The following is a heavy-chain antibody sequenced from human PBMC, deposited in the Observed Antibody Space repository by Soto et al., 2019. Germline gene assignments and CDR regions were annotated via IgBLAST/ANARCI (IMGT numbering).Heavy chain of an antibody. CDR3: ARKIPDTGGFDC. CDR2: MNPNSGNT. CDR1: GYSFTSYD. J-gene: IGHJ4*02. D-gene: IGHD2-8*02. V-gene: IGHV1-8*01. Sequence: QVQLVQSGAEVKEPGASVEVPCKASGYSFTSYDINWVRQATGQGPEWMGWMNPNSGNTGYAQKFQGRVTMTRDISMRTAYLELSSLRSEDTAVYYSARKIPDTGGFDCWGQGILVTVSS.